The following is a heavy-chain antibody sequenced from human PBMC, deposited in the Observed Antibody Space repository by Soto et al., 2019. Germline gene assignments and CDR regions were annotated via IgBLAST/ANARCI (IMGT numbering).Heavy chain of an antibody. J-gene: IGHJ4*02. D-gene: IGHD4-17*01. Sequence: QVQLVQSGAEVKKPGSSVKVSCKASGGTFSSYAISWVRQAPGQGLEWMGGIIPIFGTANYAQKFQGRVTITADESTSIAYMELSSLRSEDTAVYYCARAGDSYMTTVVTPFDYWGQGTLVTVSS. CDR2: IIPIFGTA. V-gene: IGHV1-69*01. CDR3: ARAGDSYMTTVVTPFDY. CDR1: GGTFSSYA.